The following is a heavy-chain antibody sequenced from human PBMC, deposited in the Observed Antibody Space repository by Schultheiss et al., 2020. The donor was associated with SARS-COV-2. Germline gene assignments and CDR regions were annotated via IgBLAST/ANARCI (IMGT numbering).Heavy chain of an antibody. Sequence: GESLKISCAASGFTFSSYGMHWVRQAPGKGLEWVSVVYSGGDTHYADSVKGRFTISRDTSKNTLYLQLNSLRAEDTAVYYCARASPYFDYWGQGALVTVSS. CDR1: GFTFSSYG. V-gene: IGHV3-53*01. CDR2: VYSGGDT. CDR3: ARASPYFDY. J-gene: IGHJ4*02.